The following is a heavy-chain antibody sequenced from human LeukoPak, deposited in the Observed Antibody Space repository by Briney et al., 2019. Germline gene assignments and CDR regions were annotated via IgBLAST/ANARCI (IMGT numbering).Heavy chain of an antibody. Sequence: SETLSLTCAVYGGSFSGYYWSWIRQPPGKRLEWIGSIYYSGSTYYNPSLKSRVTISVDTSKNQFSLKLSSVTAADTAVYYCARSNLVLMVYQYWGQGTLVTVSS. J-gene: IGHJ4*02. CDR1: GGSFSGYY. D-gene: IGHD2-8*01. V-gene: IGHV4-34*01. CDR2: IYYSGST. CDR3: ARSNLVLMVYQY.